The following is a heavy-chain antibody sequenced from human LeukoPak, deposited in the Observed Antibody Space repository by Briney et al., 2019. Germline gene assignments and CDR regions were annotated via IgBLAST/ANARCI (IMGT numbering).Heavy chain of an antibody. CDR3: AKESHYDILTGYWNGMDV. Sequence: PGGSLRLSCAASGFTFSSYGMHWVRQAPGKGLEWVAVISYDGSNKYYADSVKGRFTISRDNPKNTLYLQMNSLRAEDTAVYYCAKESHYDILTGYWNGMDVWGQGTTVTVSS. CDR1: GFTFSSYG. CDR2: ISYDGSNK. D-gene: IGHD3-9*01. V-gene: IGHV3-30*18. J-gene: IGHJ6*02.